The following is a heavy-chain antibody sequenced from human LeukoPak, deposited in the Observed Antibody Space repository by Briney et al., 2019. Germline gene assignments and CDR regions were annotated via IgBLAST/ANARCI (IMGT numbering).Heavy chain of an antibody. J-gene: IGHJ5*02. Sequence: TSETLSLTCAVSGGSFSDYYWIWIRQAPTKGLQWIGEINHSGSTNYNPSLKSQVTMSVNTSKNQFSLNLSSVTAADTAVYYCARGPKLTRGVTNWFDPWGQGTLVTVSS. CDR2: INHSGST. CDR3: ARGPKLTRGVTNWFDP. CDR1: GGSFSDYY. D-gene: IGHD3-10*01. V-gene: IGHV4-34*01.